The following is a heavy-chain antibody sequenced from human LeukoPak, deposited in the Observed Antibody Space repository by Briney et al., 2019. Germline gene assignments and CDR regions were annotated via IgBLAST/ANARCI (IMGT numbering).Heavy chain of an antibody. J-gene: IGHJ4*02. CDR1: GFTFSGSA. CDR2: IRSKAISYAT. D-gene: IGHD3-22*01. V-gene: IGHV3-73*01. CDR3: TSSYYYDSSGYPLEY. Sequence: GGSLRLSCAASGFTFSGSAMHWVRQASGKGLEWVGRIRSKAISYATAYAASVKGRFTISRDDSKNTAYLQMNSLKTEDTAVYYCTSSYYYDSSGYPLEYWGQGTLVTVSS.